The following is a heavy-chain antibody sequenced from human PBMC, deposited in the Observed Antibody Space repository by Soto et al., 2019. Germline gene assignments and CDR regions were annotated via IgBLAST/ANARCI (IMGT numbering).Heavy chain of an antibody. CDR2: IYHSGST. J-gene: IGHJ3*02. CDR3: ETYYYDSSGYHDAFDI. V-gene: IGHV4-4*02. Sequence: SETLSLTCAVSGGSISSSNWWSWVRQPPGKGLEWIGEIYHSGSTNYNPSLKSRVTISVDKSKNQFSLKLSSVTAADTAVYYCETYYYDSSGYHDAFDIWGQGTMVTVSS. CDR1: GGSISSSNW. D-gene: IGHD3-22*01.